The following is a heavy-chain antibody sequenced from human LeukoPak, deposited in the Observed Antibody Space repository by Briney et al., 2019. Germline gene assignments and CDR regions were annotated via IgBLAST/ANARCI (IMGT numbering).Heavy chain of an antibody. J-gene: IGHJ5*02. Sequence: SETLSLTCTVSGGSISSYYWSWIRQPPGKGLEWIGYIYTSGSTNYNPSLKSRVTISVDTSKNQFSLKLSSVTAADTAVYYCARHWSTRTTQQYNWFDPWGQGTLVTVSS. CDR3: ARHWSTRTTQQYNWFDP. V-gene: IGHV4-4*09. CDR1: GGSISSYY. CDR2: IYTSGST. D-gene: IGHD4-11*01.